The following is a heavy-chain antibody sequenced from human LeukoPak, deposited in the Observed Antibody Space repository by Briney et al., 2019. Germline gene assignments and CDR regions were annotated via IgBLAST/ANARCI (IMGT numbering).Heavy chain of an antibody. V-gene: IGHV3-23*01. CDR1: GFTFSSSA. D-gene: IGHD1-26*01. Sequence: PGGSLRLSCAASGFTFSSSAMSWVRQAPGKGLEWVSAISNNGGYTYYADSVQGRFTISRDNSKSTLCLQMNSLRAEDTAVYYCTTDLKESGSDTTTGFQYWGQGTLVTVSS. CDR2: ISNNGGYT. J-gene: IGHJ4*02. CDR3: TTDLKESGSDTTTGFQY.